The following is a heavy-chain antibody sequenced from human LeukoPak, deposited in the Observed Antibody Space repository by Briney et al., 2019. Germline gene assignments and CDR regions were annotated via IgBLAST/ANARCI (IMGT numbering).Heavy chain of an antibody. V-gene: IGHV3-33*01. D-gene: IGHD5-24*01. CDR3: ARHGYNYGFDY. Sequence: GGSLRLSCAASGXTFSNYDMHWVRQAPGKGLEWVEVIWYDGSNKYYVDSVKGRFTISRDISKNTLYLQMNSLSAEDTAVYYCARHGYNYGFDYWGQGTLVTVSS. CDR2: IWYDGSNK. CDR1: GXTFSNYD. J-gene: IGHJ4*02.